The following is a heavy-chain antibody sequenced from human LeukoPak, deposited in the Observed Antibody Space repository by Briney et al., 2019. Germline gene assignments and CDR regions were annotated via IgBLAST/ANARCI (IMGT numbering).Heavy chain of an antibody. J-gene: IGHJ4*02. CDR1: GFTFRSYG. D-gene: IGHD2/OR15-2a*01. CDR2: ISFDGSNK. V-gene: IGHV3-30*18. Sequence: PGRSLRLSCAASGFTFRSYGMHWVRQAPGKGLEWMALISFDGSNKYYADSVKGRFTISRDNSKNTLYLQMNSLRAEDTAVYYCAKESAFHCFDYWGQGTLVTVSS. CDR3: AKESAFHCFDY.